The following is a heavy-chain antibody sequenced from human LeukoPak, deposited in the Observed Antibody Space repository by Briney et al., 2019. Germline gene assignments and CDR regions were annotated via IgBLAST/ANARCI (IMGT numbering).Heavy chain of an antibody. D-gene: IGHD2-8*01. CDR1: GGSISSSNYY. J-gene: IGHJ3*02. CDR3: ARGSLYCTNGVCYTGSDAFDI. V-gene: IGHV4-39*07. CDR2: IYYSGST. Sequence: PSETLSLTCTVSGGSISSSNYYWGWIRRPPGKGLEWIGSIYYSGSTYYNTSLKSRVTISVDTSKNQFSLKLSSVTAADTAVYYCARGSLYCTNGVCYTGSDAFDIWGQGTMVTVSS.